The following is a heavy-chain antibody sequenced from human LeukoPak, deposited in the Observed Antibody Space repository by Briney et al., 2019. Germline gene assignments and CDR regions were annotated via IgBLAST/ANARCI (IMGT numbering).Heavy chain of an antibody. CDR3: ARAITGEVVTATHIDY. CDR1: GFTFTPYA. J-gene: IGHJ4*02. Sequence: GTSLRLSCAASGFTFTPYAMHWVRQAPGKELEWVTVTSYDGGIKYYADSVKGRFTISKDNSKNTLYLQMNSLRAEDTAVYYCARAITGEVVTATHIDYWGQGTLVTVSS. V-gene: IGHV3-30-3*01. D-gene: IGHD2-21*02. CDR2: TSYDGGIK.